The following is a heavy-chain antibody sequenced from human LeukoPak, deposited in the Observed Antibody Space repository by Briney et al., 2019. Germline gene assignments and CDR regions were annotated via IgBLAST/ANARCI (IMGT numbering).Heavy chain of an antibody. J-gene: IGHJ4*02. V-gene: IGHV3-7*03. CDR3: ARGGSSWPIPPHWFDY. CDR2: IKEDGTDK. D-gene: IGHD6-13*01. CDR1: GFTIRNDW. Sequence: PGGSLRLSCAASGFTIRNDWMSWVRQAPGQGLESVAKIKEDGTDKYYVDSVRGRFTISRDNAKNSLYLQMNSLRAEDTAVYYCARGGSSWPIPPHWFDYWGPGVLVTVSS.